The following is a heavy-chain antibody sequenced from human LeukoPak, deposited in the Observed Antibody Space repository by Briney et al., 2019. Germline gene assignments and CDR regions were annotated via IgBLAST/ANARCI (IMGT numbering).Heavy chain of an antibody. V-gene: IGHV3-15*01. CDR3: ATEGYPFGYHAMGV. J-gene: IGHJ6*02. Sequence: GGSLRLSCAASGITFSIAWMSWVRQAPGKGLECVGRIKSETHGGTTDYAAPVKGRFTLSRDDSKNTVYLQMNSLQSEATGVYYCATEGYPFGYHAMGVWGQGTTVTVSS. D-gene: IGHD5-12*01. CDR1: GITFSIAW. CDR2: IKSETHGGTT.